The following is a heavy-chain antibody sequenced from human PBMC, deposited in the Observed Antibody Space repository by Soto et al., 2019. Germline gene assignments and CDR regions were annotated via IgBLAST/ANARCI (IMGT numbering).Heavy chain of an antibody. CDR1: GFTFSSYS. V-gene: IGHV3-21*01. J-gene: IGHJ4*02. CDR3: ARDERIVVVVGATKPYYFDY. D-gene: IGHD2-15*01. Sequence: PGGSLRLSCAASGFTFSSYSMNWVRQAPGKGLEWVSSISSSSSYIYYADSVKGRFTISRDNAKNSLYLQMNSLRAEDTAVYYCARDERIVVVVGATKPYYFDYWGQGTLVTVSS. CDR2: ISSSSSYI.